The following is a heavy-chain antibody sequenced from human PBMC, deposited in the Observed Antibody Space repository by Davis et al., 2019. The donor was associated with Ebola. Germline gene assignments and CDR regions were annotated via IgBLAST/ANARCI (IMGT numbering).Heavy chain of an antibody. CDR3: ARDAYTNSRRFDY. D-gene: IGHD4-23*01. Sequence: AASVKVSCKASGGTFSSYAISWVRQAPGQGLEWMGWINTGNGDTKYSHKFHDRVAITRDTSASTAYMELSSLRSEDTAVYYCARDAYTNSRRFDYWGQGTLVTVSS. CDR1: GGTFSSYA. J-gene: IGHJ4*02. V-gene: IGHV1-3*04. CDR2: INTGNGDT.